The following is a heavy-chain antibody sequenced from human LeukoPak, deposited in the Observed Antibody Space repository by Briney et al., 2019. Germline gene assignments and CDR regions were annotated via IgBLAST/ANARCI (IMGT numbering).Heavy chain of an antibody. Sequence: PSETLSLTCTVSGGSISSRSYYWGWIRQPPGKGLEWIGSFYYSGSTYYNPSLKSRVTISADTSKNQFSLKLNSVTAADTAVYYCARQRYYYDSSGDYFDYWGQGTLVTVSS. V-gene: IGHV4-39*01. CDR3: ARQRYYYDSSGDYFDY. J-gene: IGHJ4*02. CDR1: GGSISSRSYY. D-gene: IGHD3-22*01. CDR2: FYYSGST.